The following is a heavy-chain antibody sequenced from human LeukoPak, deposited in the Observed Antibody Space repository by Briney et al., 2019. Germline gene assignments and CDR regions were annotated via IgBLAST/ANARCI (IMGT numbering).Heavy chain of an antibody. Sequence: ASVKVSCKAAGYTFSGYFVHWVRQAPGQGLEWMGRINPGSGDTEFAQKFQGGVTMTRDTSVSTAYMEVSGLTSDDTAIYYCARDLSSTPNWELDHWGQGTLVTVSS. J-gene: IGHJ4*02. CDR2: INPGSGDT. CDR3: ARDLSSTPNWELDH. D-gene: IGHD1-1*01. V-gene: IGHV1-2*06. CDR1: GYTFSGYF.